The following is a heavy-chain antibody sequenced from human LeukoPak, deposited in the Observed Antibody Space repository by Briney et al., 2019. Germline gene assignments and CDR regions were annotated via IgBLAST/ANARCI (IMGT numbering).Heavy chain of an antibody. V-gene: IGHV4-59*08. D-gene: IGHD6-19*01. Sequence: SETLSLTCTVSGGSISTYYWSWIRQPPGKGLEWIGYIYYSGSTNYNPSLKSRVIISVDTSKNQFSLKLSSVTAADTAVYYCARHKLVGYSSAWYFDNWGQGTLVTVSS. CDR3: ARHKLVGYSSAWYFDN. CDR1: GGSISTYY. J-gene: IGHJ4*02. CDR2: IYYSGST.